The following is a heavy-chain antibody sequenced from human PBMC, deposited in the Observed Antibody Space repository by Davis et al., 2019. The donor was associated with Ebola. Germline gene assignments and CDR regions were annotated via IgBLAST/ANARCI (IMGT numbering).Heavy chain of an antibody. Sequence: PSETLSLTCAVSGGSISSSNWWSWVRQPPGKGLEWIGEIYHSGSTNYNPSLKSRVTISVDTSKNQFSLKLSSVTAADTAVYYCARSSRDGYPSWYFDLWGRGTLVTVSS. CDR1: GGSISSSNW. J-gene: IGHJ2*01. D-gene: IGHD5-24*01. CDR2: IYHSGST. CDR3: ARSSRDGYPSWYFDL. V-gene: IGHV4-4*02.